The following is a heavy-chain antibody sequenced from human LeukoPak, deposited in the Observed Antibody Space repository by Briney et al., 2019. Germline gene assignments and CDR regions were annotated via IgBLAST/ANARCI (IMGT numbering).Heavy chain of an antibody. Sequence: SETLSLTCTVSGGSISGYFWTWLRQPPGRGLEWIGYIDYSGSPDYNPSLMSRVTISIDTSRNQFSLKLNSVTAADTAVYCCARDETGKSYGYGGVRYWGQGALVAVSA. D-gene: IGHD3-16*01. CDR2: IDYSGSP. CDR1: GGSISGYF. J-gene: IGHJ4*02. CDR3: ARDETGKSYGYGGVRY. V-gene: IGHV4-59*01.